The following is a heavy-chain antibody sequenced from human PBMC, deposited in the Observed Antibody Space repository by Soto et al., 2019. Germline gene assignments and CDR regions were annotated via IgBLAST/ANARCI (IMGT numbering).Heavy chain of an antibody. CDR1: GYTFTSCN. D-gene: IGHD1-26*01. J-gene: IGHJ4*02. CDR2: INPSGGGA. Sequence: ASVEVSCKASGYTFTSCNIHWVRQAPGQGLEWMGVINPSGGGASYAQSFQGRVTLTRDTSTSTVYMELNSLRSEDTAVYYCARASSGTYRLDYWGQGTLVTVSS. V-gene: IGHV1-46*01. CDR3: ARASSGTYRLDY.